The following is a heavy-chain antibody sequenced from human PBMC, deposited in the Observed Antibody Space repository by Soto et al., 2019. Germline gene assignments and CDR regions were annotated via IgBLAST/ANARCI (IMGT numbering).Heavy chain of an antibody. Sequence: QVQLVESGGGVVQPGRSLRLSCAASGFTFSSYAMHWVRQAPGKGLEWVAVISYDGSNKYYADSVKGRFTISRDNSKTTLYLQLNSLIAEDTAVYYCASPLWRDDYNWGYFDLWGRGTLVTLSS. D-gene: IGHD4-4*01. V-gene: IGHV3-30-3*01. CDR3: ASPLWRDDYNWGYFDL. J-gene: IGHJ2*01. CDR1: GFTFSSYA. CDR2: ISYDGSNK.